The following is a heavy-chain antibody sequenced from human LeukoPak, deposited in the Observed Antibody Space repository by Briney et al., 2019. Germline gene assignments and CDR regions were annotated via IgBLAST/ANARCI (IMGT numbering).Heavy chain of an antibody. CDR3: ARATVMFGEFAT. D-gene: IGHD3-10*02. V-gene: IGHV4-59*12. J-gene: IGHJ5*02. CDR1: GGSISSYY. Sequence: PSETLSLTCTVSGGSISSYYWSWIRQPPGKGLEWIGYIYYSGSTYYNPSLKSRVTISVDTSKNQFSLKLSSVTAADTAVYYCARATVMFGEFATWGQGTLVTVSS. CDR2: IYYSGST.